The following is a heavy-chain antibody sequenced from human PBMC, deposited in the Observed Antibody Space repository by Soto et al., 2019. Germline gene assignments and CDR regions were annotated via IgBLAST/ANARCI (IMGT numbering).Heavy chain of an antibody. Sequence: QVQLVQSGAEVKKPGSSVKVSCKASGGTFSSYAISWVREAPGQGLEWMGGIIPIFGTANYAQKFQCRVTITADESTSTAYMELSSLRSEDTAVYYCARGGYDILTMRNYYGMDVWGQGTTVTVSS. CDR2: IIPIFGTA. J-gene: IGHJ6*02. D-gene: IGHD3-9*01. V-gene: IGHV1-69*01. CDR1: GGTFSSYA. CDR3: ARGGYDILTMRNYYGMDV.